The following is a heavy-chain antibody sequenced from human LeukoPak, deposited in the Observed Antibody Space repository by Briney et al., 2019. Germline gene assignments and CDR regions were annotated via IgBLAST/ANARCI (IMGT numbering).Heavy chain of an antibody. Sequence: SETLSLTCAVYGGAFRGYHWSWIRQPPGEGQVWIGEINNSGSTNYTPSLKSRVTISVDTSKNQFSLKLSSVTAADTAVYYCARGDSEDGYRFDYWGQGTLVTVSS. CDR2: INNSGST. CDR1: GGAFRGYH. CDR3: ARGDSEDGYRFDY. D-gene: IGHD5-24*01. V-gene: IGHV4-34*01. J-gene: IGHJ4*02.